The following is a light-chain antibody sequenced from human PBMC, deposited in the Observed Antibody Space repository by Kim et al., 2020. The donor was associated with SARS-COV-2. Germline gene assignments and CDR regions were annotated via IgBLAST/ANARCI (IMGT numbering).Light chain of an antibody. J-gene: IGLJ2*01. CDR2: TRD. CDR3: AAWDDSLNGVV. Sequence: GQKVTISCSGSTSNIGSNTVNWYRRLPGTAPKLLIYTRDQRPSGVPDRFSGSKSGTSATLAISGLQSEDEADYYCAAWDDSLNGVVFGGGTQLTVL. V-gene: IGLV1-44*01. CDR1: TSNIGSNT.